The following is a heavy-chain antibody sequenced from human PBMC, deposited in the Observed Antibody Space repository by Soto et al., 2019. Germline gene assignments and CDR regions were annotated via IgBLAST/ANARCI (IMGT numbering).Heavy chain of an antibody. V-gene: IGHV4-34*01. D-gene: IGHD2-15*01. J-gene: IGHJ5*02. CDR2: INHSGST. Sequence: QVQLQQWGAGLLKPSKTLSLTCAVYGGSFSGYYWRWIRQPPGKGLEWIGEINHSGSTNYNPSLKIRGTISGDTSKGQVPLKRSSVTAADTAVYYGARVSVVAATYNWFDPWCQGTLVSVS. CDR3: ARVSVVAATYNWFDP. CDR1: GGSFSGYY.